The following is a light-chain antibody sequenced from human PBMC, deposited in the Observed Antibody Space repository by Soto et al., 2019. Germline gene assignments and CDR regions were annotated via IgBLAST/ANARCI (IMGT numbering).Light chain of an antibody. V-gene: IGKV3-20*01. CDR1: QSIGSSY. CDR3: QQYVSLPIT. Sequence: EIVLTQSPGTLSLSPEERATLSCRASQSIGSSYLAWYQQKPGQAPRLLIYGASTRATGIPDRFSGSGSGTDFTLTIKRVAPEDFAVYYCQQYVSLPITFGQGTRLEIK. CDR2: GAS. J-gene: IGKJ5*01.